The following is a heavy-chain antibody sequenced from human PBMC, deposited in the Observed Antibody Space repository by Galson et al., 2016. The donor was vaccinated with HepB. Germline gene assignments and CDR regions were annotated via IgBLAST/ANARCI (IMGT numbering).Heavy chain of an antibody. V-gene: IGHV6-1*01. CDR3: ARRSAPLGNFDI. Sequence: CAISGDSVSSNSAAWNWIRQSPSRGLEWLGRTYYRSKWYNEYALSVRSRITITPDTSKNQFSLQLNTVTPEDTAVYFCARRSAPLGNFDIWGQGQRSPSLQ. J-gene: IGHJ3*02. CDR1: GDSVSSNSAA. CDR2: TYYRSKWYN. D-gene: IGHD2-15*01.